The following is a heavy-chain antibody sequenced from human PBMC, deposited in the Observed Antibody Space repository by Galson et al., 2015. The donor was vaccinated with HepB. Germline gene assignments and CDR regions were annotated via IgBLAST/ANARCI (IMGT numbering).Heavy chain of an antibody. CDR2: INTNTGNP. Sequence: SVKVSCKASGYTFTSYAMNWVRQAPGQGLEWMGWINTNTGNPTYAQGFTGRFVFSLDTSVSTAYLQISSLKAEDTAVYYCAKGDSSGYYYEIDYWGQGTLVTVSS. V-gene: IGHV7-4-1*02. CDR1: GYTFTSYA. CDR3: AKGDSSGYYYEIDY. J-gene: IGHJ4*02. D-gene: IGHD3-22*01.